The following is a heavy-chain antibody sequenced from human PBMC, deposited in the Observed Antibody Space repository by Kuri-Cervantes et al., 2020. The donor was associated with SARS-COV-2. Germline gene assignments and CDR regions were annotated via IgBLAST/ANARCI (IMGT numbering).Heavy chain of an antibody. CDR3: ARLRRHNNGWFATGYYMDV. CDR2: INYSGTT. Sequence: GSLRLSCGVYGGSFSNFHWNWVRQPPGKGLEWIGEINYSGTTNYNPSIKSRVTISVDTSKNQFSLNLTSVTAADTAVYYCARLRRHNNGWFATGYYMDVWGKGTTVTVSS. CDR1: GGSFSNFH. V-gene: IGHV4-34*01. J-gene: IGHJ6*03. D-gene: IGHD6-19*01.